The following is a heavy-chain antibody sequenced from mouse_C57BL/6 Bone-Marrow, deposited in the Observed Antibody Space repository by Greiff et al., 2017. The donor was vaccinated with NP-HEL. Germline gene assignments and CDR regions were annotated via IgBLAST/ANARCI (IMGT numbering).Heavy chain of an antibody. V-gene: IGHV1-69*01. J-gene: IGHJ1*03. D-gene: IGHD1-1*01. Sequence: QVQLQQPGAELVMPGASVKLSCKASGYTFTSYWMHWVKQRPGQGLEWIGEIDPSDSYTNYNQKFKGKSTLTVDKSSSKAYMQLSSLTSEDSAVYYCARDYYGNWYLDIWGTGTTVTVSS. CDR2: IDPSDSYT. CDR1: GYTFTSYW. CDR3: ARDYYGNWYLDI.